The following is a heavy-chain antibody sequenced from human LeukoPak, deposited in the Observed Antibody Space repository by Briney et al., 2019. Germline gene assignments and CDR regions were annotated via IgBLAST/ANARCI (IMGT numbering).Heavy chain of an antibody. Sequence: SETLSLTCAVYGGSFSGYYWSWIRQPPGKGLEWIGEINHSGSTNYNPSLKSRVTIPVDTSKNQFSLKLSSVTAADTAVYYCASRFGRWLVRGGYYFDYWGQGTLVTVSS. CDR1: GGSFSGYY. CDR3: ASRFGRWLVRGGYYFDY. D-gene: IGHD6-19*01. V-gene: IGHV4-34*01. CDR2: INHSGST. J-gene: IGHJ4*02.